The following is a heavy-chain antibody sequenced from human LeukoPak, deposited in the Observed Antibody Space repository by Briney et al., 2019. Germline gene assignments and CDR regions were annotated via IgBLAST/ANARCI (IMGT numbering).Heavy chain of an antibody. J-gene: IGHJ6*02. V-gene: IGHV3-30-3*01. D-gene: IGHD2-15*01. Sequence: GGSLRLSCAASGFTFSSYAMHWVRQAPGKGLEWVAVISYDGSNKYYADSVKGRFTISRDNSQNMLYLQMNSLRAEDTAVYYCAVVAASNNYGLDVWGQGTTVTVSS. CDR3: AVVAASNNYGLDV. CDR1: GFTFSSYA. CDR2: ISYDGSNK.